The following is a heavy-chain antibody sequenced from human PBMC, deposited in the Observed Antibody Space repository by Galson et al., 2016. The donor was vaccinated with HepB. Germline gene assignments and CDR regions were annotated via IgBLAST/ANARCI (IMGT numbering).Heavy chain of an antibody. J-gene: IGHJ4*02. CDR2: INSRGDNT. CDR3: VKDRYDFWSADY. CDR1: GLTFSDYA. V-gene: IGHV3-64D*06. Sequence: SLRLSCAASGLTFSDYAMHWVRQAPGKGPEYVSAINSRGDNTYYADSVKERFTISRDNSKNTLYLQMSSLRAEDTAVYYCVKDRYDFWSADYWGQGTLVTVSS. D-gene: IGHD3-3*01.